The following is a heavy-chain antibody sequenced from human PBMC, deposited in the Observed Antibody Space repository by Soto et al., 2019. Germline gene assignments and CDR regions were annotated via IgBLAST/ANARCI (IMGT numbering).Heavy chain of an antibody. CDR2: IYWDDDK. V-gene: IGHV2-5*02. Sequence: QITLKESAPTRVKPTQTLTLTCTFSGFSLTSRPMGVGWIRQPPGKALEWLAFIYWDDDKRHSPSLRRRLTITKDTPGNLVVLTKNDVDAVDTATYYCAHRLSGYNWNGGYFDYLVQGALVAVS. D-gene: IGHD1-1*01. CDR3: AHRLSGYNWNGGYFDY. J-gene: IGHJ4*02. CDR1: GFSLTSRPMG.